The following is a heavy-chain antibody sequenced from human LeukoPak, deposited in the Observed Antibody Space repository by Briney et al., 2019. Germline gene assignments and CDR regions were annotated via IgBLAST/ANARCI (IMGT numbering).Heavy chain of an antibody. CDR3: ARGGEEGLDY. CDR1: GGSFSGYY. V-gene: IGHV4-34*01. Sequence: SETLSLTCAVYGGSFSGYYWSWIRQPPGKGLEWIGEIDHSGSTNYNPSLKSRVTISVDTSKNQFSLKLSSVTAADTAVHYCARGGEEGLDYWGQGTLVTVSS. CDR2: IDHSGST. J-gene: IGHJ4*02. D-gene: IGHD3-10*01.